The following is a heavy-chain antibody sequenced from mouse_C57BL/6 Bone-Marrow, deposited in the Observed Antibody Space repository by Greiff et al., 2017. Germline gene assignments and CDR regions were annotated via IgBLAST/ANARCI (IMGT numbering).Heavy chain of an antibody. CDR2: INPYNGGT. J-gene: IGHJ3*01. CDR3: ARNDYEGAWFAY. D-gene: IGHD2-4*01. Sequence: EVQLQQSGPVLVKPGASVKMSCKASGYTFTDYYMNWVKQSHGKSLEWIGVINPYNGGTSYNQKFKGKATLTVDKSSSTAYMELNSLTSEDSAVYYCARNDYEGAWFAYWGQGTLVTVSA. V-gene: IGHV1-19*01. CDR1: GYTFTDYY.